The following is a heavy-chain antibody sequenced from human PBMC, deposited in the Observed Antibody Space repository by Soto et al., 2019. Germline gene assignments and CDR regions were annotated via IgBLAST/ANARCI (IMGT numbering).Heavy chain of an antibody. CDR2: ISYSGETK. CDR3: VRGVVVVVGSTAENFDH. D-gene: IGHD2-15*01. Sequence: GGSLRVSCVTSGFTFTKYSMNWGRQAPGKGLEWVSYISYSGETKYYADSLKGRYAISRDDAKNSVYLQMNSLRDEDTAFYYCVRGVVVVVGSTAENFDHWGQGTLVTVSS. V-gene: IGHV3-48*02. CDR1: GFTFTKYS. J-gene: IGHJ4*02.